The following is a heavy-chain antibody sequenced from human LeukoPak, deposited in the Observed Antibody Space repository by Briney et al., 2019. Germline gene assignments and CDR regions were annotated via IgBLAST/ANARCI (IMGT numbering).Heavy chain of an antibody. CDR2: INHSGST. D-gene: IGHD3-3*01. Sequence: SETLSLTCAVYGGSFSGYYWSWIRQPPGKGLEWIGEINHSGSTNYNPSLKSRVTISVDTSKNQFSLKLSSVTAADTAVYYCARGGFGVVIFFDYWGQGTLVTVSS. J-gene: IGHJ4*02. CDR1: GGSFSGYY. V-gene: IGHV4-34*01. CDR3: ARGGFGVVIFFDY.